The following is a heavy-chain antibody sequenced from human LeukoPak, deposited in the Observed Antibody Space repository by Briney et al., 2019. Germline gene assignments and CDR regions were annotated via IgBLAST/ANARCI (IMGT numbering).Heavy chain of an antibody. J-gene: IGHJ4*02. CDR1: GGSISSYY. D-gene: IGHD5-18*01. Sequence: SETLSLTCTVSGGSISSYYWSWIRQPPGKGLEWIGYIYYSGSTNYNPSLKSRVTISVDTSKNQFSLKLSSVTAADTAVYYCATRGDTAMSLLYWGQGTLVTASS. CDR2: IYYSGST. CDR3: ATRGDTAMSLLY. V-gene: IGHV4-59*01.